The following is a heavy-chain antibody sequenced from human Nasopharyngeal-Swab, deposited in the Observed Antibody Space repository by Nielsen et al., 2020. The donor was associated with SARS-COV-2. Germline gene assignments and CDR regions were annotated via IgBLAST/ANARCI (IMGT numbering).Heavy chain of an antibody. CDR3: ARASRGWS. CDR2: ISTSGTTI. J-gene: IGHJ5*02. V-gene: IGHV3-48*03. D-gene: IGHD6-19*01. CDR1: GFTFDKYE. Sequence: GSLRLSCAASGFTFDKYEINWVRQAPGKGLEWVAYISTSGTTIHYADSVRGRFTVSRDDAKKSLHLQMNSLRVDDTAVYYCARASRGWSWGQGTPVTVSS.